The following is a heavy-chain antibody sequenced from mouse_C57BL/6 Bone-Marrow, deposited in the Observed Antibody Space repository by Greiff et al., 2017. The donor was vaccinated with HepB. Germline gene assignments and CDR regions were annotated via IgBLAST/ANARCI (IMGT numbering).Heavy chain of an antibody. CDR2: IDPSDSYT. D-gene: IGHD2-3*01. V-gene: IGHV1-69*01. J-gene: IGHJ2*01. CDR3: ARVYDGYPYFDY. CDR1: GYTFTSYW. Sequence: QVQLKESGAELVMPGASVKLSCKASGYTFTSYWMHWVKQRPGQGLEWIGEIDPSDSYTNYNQKFKGKSTLTVDKSSSTAYMQLSSLTSEDSAVYYCARVYDGYPYFDYWGQGTTLTVSS.